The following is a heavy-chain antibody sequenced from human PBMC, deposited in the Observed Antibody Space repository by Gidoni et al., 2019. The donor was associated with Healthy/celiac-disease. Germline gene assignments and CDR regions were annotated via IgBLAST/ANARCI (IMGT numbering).Heavy chain of an antibody. D-gene: IGHD3-10*01. Sequence: QLPLQESGPGLVTPSATLSLTCTVSVGSISSSSYYWGWIRQPPGKGLEWLGRTYYTGSPYYNPSLKSRVTISVDTSKNQFSLKLSSVTAADTAVYYCARHSYYYGSGSYYKVDPWGQGTLVTVSS. CDR1: VGSISSSSYY. CDR2: TYYTGSP. V-gene: IGHV4-39*01. CDR3: ARHSYYYGSGSYYKVDP. J-gene: IGHJ5*02.